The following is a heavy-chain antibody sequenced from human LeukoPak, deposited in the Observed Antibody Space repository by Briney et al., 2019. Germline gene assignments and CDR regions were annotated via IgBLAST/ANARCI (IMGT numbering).Heavy chain of an antibody. CDR2: ISGSGGST. CDR1: GFTFSSYA. J-gene: IGHJ4*02. D-gene: IGHD3-22*01. Sequence: PGGSLRLSCAASGFTFSSYAMSWVRQAPGNGLEWVSAISGSGGSTYYADSVKGRFTISRDNSKNTLYLQMNSLRAEDTAVYYCAKAPSSTYYYDSSGYAPPAYFDYWGQGTLVTVSS. V-gene: IGHV3-23*01. CDR3: AKAPSSTYYYDSSGYAPPAYFDY.